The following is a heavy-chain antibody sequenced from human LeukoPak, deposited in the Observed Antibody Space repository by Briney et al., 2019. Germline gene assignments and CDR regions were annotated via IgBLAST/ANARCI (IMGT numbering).Heavy chain of an antibody. Sequence: GGSLRLSCAASGFTFSDYYMSWIRQAPGKGLEWVSYISSSGSTIYYADSVKGRFTISRDNAENSLYLQMNSLRAEDTAVYYCASPNDSSGPSDYWGQGTLVTVSS. CDR3: ASPNDSSGPSDY. CDR1: GFTFSDYY. D-gene: IGHD3-22*01. J-gene: IGHJ4*02. V-gene: IGHV3-11*01. CDR2: ISSSGSTI.